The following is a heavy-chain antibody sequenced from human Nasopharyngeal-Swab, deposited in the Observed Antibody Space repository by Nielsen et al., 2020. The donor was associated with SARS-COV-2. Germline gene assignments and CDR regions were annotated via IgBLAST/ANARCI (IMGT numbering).Heavy chain of an antibody. J-gene: IGHJ5*02. Sequence: GESLKISCAASGFTFSSYGMHWVRQAPGKGLEWVAVISYDGSNKYYADSVKGRFTISRDNSKNTLYLQMNSLRAEDTAVYYCAGRGWSGYYGGWFDPWGQGTLVTVSS. CDR2: ISYDGSNK. D-gene: IGHD3-3*01. CDR1: GFTFSSYG. V-gene: IGHV3-30*03. CDR3: AGRGWSGYYGGWFDP.